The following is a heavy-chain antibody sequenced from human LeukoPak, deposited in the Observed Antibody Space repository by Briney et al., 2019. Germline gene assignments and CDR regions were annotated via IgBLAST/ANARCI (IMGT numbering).Heavy chain of an antibody. CDR2: SGSGGGT. CDR3: AQHNSGIGFDP. Sequence: GGSLRLSCAASGFTFSSYAMSWVRQAPGKGLEWVSASGSGGGTYYADSVKGRFTISRDNSKNTLYLQMNSLRAEDTAVYYCAQHNSGIGFDPWGQGSLVTVSS. D-gene: IGHD6-19*01. CDR1: GFTFSSYA. J-gene: IGHJ5*02. V-gene: IGHV3-23*01.